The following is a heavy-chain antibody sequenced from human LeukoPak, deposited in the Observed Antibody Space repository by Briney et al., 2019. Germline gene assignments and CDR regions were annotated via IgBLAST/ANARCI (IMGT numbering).Heavy chain of an antibody. CDR2: IYYSGST. D-gene: IGHD3-22*01. CDR3: ARGGVYDSSGYYEAFDY. CDR1: GGSISSHY. V-gene: IGHV4-59*11. Sequence: SETLSLTCTVYGGSISSHYWSWIRQPPGKGLEWIGYIYYSGSTDYNPSLKSRVTISVDTSRNQFSLKLSSVTAADTAVYYCARGGVYDSSGYYEAFDYWGQGTLVTVSS. J-gene: IGHJ4*02.